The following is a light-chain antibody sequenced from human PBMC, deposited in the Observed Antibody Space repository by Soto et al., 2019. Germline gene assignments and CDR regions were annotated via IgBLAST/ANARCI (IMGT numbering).Light chain of an antibody. V-gene: IGKV2-30*02. CDR3: MQGTHWPRT. Sequence: DVVVTQSPLSLPVTLGQPASISCRSSQSLVHSDGNTYLNWFQQRSGQSPRRLIYRVSNRDSGVPDRFSGSGSGAIFTLNISRVGAEDVGIYYCMQGTHWPRTFGQGTKVDIK. CDR2: RVS. CDR1: QSLVHSDGNTY. J-gene: IGKJ1*01.